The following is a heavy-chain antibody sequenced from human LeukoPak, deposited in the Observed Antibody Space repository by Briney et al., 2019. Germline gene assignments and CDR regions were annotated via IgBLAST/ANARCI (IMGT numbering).Heavy chain of an antibody. CDR2: IYSGGNT. J-gene: IGHJ1*01. CDR1: GFTLRSYT. CDR3: AREQATGATNEYFQH. D-gene: IGHD1-26*01. Sequence: GGSLRLSCAASGFTLRSYTMNWVRQAPGKGLEWVSVIYSGGNTYYADSVKGRFTISRDNSKNMLFLQMNSLRADDTAVYYCAREQATGATNEYFQHWGQGTLITVSS. V-gene: IGHV3-53*01.